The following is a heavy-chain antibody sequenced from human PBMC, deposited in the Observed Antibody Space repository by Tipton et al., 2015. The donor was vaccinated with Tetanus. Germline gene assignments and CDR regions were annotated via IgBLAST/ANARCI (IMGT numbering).Heavy chain of an antibody. CDR3: ARDQARGARGWNYFDY. CDR1: GGSISSGGYY. J-gene: IGHJ4*02. Sequence: LVKPSQTLSLTCTVSGGSISSGGYYWSWIRQHPGKGLEWIEDIYYSGSTYYNPSLKSRVTISVDTSKNQFSLKLNSVTAADTAVYYCARDQARGARGWNYFDYWGQGTLVTVSS. D-gene: IGHD1-26*01. CDR2: IYYSGST. V-gene: IGHV4-31*03.